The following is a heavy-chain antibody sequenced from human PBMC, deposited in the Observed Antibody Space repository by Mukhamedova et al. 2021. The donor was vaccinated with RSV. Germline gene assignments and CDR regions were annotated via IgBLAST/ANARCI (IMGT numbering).Heavy chain of an antibody. V-gene: IGHV5-51*01. CDR2: IYPGDSDT. J-gene: IGHJ4*02. Sequence: EWMGIIYPGDSDTRYSPSFQGQVTISADKSISTAYLQWSSLKASDTAMYYCARGMSPFDYWGQGTLVTVSS. CDR3: ARGMSPFDY. D-gene: IGHD1-14*01.